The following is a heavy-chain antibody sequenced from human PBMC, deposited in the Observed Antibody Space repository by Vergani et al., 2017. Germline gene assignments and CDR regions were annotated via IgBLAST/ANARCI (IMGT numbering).Heavy chain of an antibody. Sequence: EVQLFESGGDLVQPGGSLRLSCAASGFTFNHYAMNWVRQAPGKGLEWVSGISGSGGSTYYAGSVKGRFTISRDSSKNTLYLQMNSLSAGDTAVYYCAKANPRNSGYDYLYYYHAMDVWCQGTTVTVSS. CDR1: GFTFNHYA. CDR2: ISGSGGST. J-gene: IGHJ6*02. V-gene: IGHV3-23*01. CDR3: AKANPRNSGYDYLYYYHAMDV. D-gene: IGHD5-12*01.